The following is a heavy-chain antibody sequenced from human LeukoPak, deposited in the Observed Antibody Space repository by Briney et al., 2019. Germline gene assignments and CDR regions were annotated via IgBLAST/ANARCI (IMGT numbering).Heavy chain of an antibody. V-gene: IGHV3-9*03. J-gene: IGHJ4*02. D-gene: IGHD6-6*01. CDR3: AKELGPYEYGSSPFEY. CDR1: GFTFDDYA. CDR2: ISWESGNI. Sequence: GGSLRLSCAASGFTFDDYAMHWVRHAPGTGLGWVSGISWESGNIGYAESVKGRFTVSRDNAKNSLYLEMHSLRPEDMALYYCAKELGPYEYGSSPFEYWGQGTLVTVSS.